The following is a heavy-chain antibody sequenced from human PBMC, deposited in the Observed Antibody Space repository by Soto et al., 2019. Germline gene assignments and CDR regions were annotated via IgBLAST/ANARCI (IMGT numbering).Heavy chain of an antibody. D-gene: IGHD1-20*01. J-gene: IGHJ5*02. CDR3: ARVKVSSRTHPPGGFDT. Sequence: GGSLRLSCAASGFTFSSYEMNWVRQAPGKGLEWVSYISSSGSTIYYADSVKGRFTISRDNAKNSLYLQMNSLRAEDTAVYYCARVKVSSRTHPPGGFDTWGQGTLVTVSS. V-gene: IGHV3-48*03. CDR1: GFTFSSYE. CDR2: ISSSGSTI.